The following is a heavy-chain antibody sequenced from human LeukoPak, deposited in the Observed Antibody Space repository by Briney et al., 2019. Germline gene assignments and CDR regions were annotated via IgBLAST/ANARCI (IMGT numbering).Heavy chain of an antibody. CDR1: GFTFSSYG. V-gene: IGHV3-30*02. J-gene: IGHJ4*02. CDR3: AKDKPAYGSGSGIFDY. D-gene: IGHD3-10*01. Sequence: GGSLRLSCAASGFTFSSYGMHWVRQAPGKGLEWVAFIRYDGSNKYYADSVKGRFTISRDNSKNTLYLQTNSLRAEDTAVYYCAKDKPAYGSGSGIFDYWGQGTLVTVSS. CDR2: IRYDGSNK.